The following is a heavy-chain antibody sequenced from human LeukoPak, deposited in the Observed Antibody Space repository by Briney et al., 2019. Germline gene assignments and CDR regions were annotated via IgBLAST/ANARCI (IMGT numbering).Heavy chain of an antibody. Sequence: GGSLRLSCAASGFTFSSYGMSWVRQAPGKGLEWVSAISGSGGSAYYADSVKGRFTISRDNSKNTLYLQMNSLRAEDTAVYYCANWPNSVVVTARDWGQGTLVTVSS. V-gene: IGHV3-23*01. CDR1: GFTFSSYG. CDR2: ISGSGGSA. J-gene: IGHJ4*02. CDR3: ANWPNSVVVTARD. D-gene: IGHD2-21*02.